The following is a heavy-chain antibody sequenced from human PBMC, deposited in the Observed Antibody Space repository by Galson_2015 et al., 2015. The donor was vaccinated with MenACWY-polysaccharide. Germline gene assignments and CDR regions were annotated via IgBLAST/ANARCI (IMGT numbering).Heavy chain of an antibody. V-gene: IGHV3-23*01. CDR1: GFTFSDYV. D-gene: IGHD3-22*01. CDR3: AKGYSSGTTYRAFDI. CDR2: TSVSASTT. Sequence: SLRLSCAASGFTFSDYVMGWVRQAPGKGLEWVSTTSVSASTTYYADSVRGRFTISRDDSKNTLDLQMNSLRAEDTAVYYCAKGYSSGTTYRAFDIWGQGTMVTVSS. J-gene: IGHJ3*02.